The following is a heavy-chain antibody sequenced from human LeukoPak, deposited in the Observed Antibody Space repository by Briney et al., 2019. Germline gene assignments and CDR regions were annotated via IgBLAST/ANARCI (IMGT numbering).Heavy chain of an antibody. Sequence: PGGSLRLSCAASGFTFSSYGMHWVRQAPGKGLEWVAVISYDGSNKYYADSVKGRFTISRDNSKNTLYLQMNSLRAEDTAVYYCAKGSRTNYYYGMDVWGQGTTVTVSS. D-gene: IGHD6-6*01. CDR1: GFTFSSYG. J-gene: IGHJ6*02. CDR3: AKGSRTNYYYGMDV. CDR2: ISYDGSNK. V-gene: IGHV3-30*18.